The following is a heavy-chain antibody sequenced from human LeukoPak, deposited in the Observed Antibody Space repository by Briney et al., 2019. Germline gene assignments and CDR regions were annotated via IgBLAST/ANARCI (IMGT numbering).Heavy chain of an antibody. V-gene: IGHV1-2*02. J-gene: IGHJ6*03. D-gene: IGHD2-2*01. CDR2: INPNSGGT. Sequence: ASVKVSCKASGYTFTDYYMHWVRQAPGQGLEWMGWINPNSGGTNYAQKFQGRVTMTRDTSISTAYMELSRLRSDDTAVYYCARDQYCSSTSCSQGYYYYYYMDVWGKGTTVTVSS. CDR3: ARDQYCSSTSCSQGYYYYYYMDV. CDR1: GYTFTDYY.